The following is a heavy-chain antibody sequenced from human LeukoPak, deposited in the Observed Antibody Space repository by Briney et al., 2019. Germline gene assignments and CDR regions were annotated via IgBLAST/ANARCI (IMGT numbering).Heavy chain of an antibody. CDR2: ISWSGGNT. D-gene: IGHD1-26*01. J-gene: IGHJ6*03. CDR1: GFTFDDYG. CDR3: AKGHGWEASYYYYMDV. Sequence: PGGSLRLSCAASGFTFDDYGMSWVRQAPGKGLEWVSGISWSGGNTGYADSVKGRFTISRDNAKNSLYLKMNSLRAEDTAVYYCAKGHGWEASYYYYMDVWGKGTTVTISS. V-gene: IGHV3-20*04.